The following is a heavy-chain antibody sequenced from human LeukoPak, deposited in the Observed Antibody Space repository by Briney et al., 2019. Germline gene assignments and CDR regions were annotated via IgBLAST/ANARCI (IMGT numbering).Heavy chain of an antibody. D-gene: IGHD2-2*01. Sequence: SETLSLTCTVSGVSISSYYWSWIRQPPGKGLEWIGYIYYSGSTNYNPSLKSRLTISANTSKNQFSMKLRSVTAADTAVYYCARGRGYCSSTSCYAYFDYWGQGTLVTVSS. V-gene: IGHV4-59*01. J-gene: IGHJ4*02. CDR2: IYYSGST. CDR1: GVSISSYY. CDR3: ARGRGYCSSTSCYAYFDY.